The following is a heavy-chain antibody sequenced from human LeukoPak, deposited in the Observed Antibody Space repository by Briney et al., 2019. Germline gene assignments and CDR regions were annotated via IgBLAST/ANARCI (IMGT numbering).Heavy chain of an antibody. CDR3: AKTSTAYCSGGSCYCDY. J-gene: IGHJ4*02. V-gene: IGHV3-23*01. CDR2: ISGSGGST. D-gene: IGHD2-15*01. CDR1: GFTFSSYS. Sequence: GGSLRLSCAASGFTFSSYSMNWVRQAPGKGLEWVSAISGSGGSTYYADSVKGRFTISRDNSKNTLYLDMNSLRAEDTAVYYCAKTSTAYCSGGSCYCDYWGQGTLVTVSS.